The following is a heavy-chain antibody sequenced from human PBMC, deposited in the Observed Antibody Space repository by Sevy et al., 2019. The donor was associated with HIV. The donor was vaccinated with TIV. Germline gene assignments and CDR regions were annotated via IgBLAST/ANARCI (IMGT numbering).Heavy chain of an antibody. CDR2: ISGSGTNT. CDR3: APRVPFSQSGSYNIDH. V-gene: IGHV3-23*01. CDR1: GFTFRSYV. J-gene: IGHJ4*02. D-gene: IGHD3-3*01. Sequence: GGSLRLSCTASGFTFRSYVMTWVRQAPGKGLEWVSPISGSGTNTYYADSVKGRFTISRDNSRNTLFLQMNSLRADDTAIYYCAPRVPFSQSGSYNIDHWGQGSLVTVSS.